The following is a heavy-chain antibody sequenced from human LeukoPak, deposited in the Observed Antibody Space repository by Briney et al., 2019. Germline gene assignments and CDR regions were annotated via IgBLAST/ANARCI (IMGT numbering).Heavy chain of an antibody. J-gene: IGHJ6*02. CDR3: AKAMVRGVPKYGMDV. CDR1: GLTFSNAW. V-gene: IGHV3-23*01. Sequence: GGSLRLSCAASGLTFSNAWMSWVRQAPGKGLEWVSAISGSGGSTYYADSVKGRFTISRDNSKNTLYLQMNSLRAEDTAVYYCAKAMVRGVPKYGMDVWGQGTTVTVSS. D-gene: IGHD3-10*01. CDR2: ISGSGGST.